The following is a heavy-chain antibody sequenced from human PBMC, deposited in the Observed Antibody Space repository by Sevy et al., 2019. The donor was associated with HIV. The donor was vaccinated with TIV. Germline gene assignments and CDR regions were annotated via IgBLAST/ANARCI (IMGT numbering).Heavy chain of an antibody. D-gene: IGHD5-12*01. CDR1: GGSISSGSYY. V-gene: IGHV4-61*02. CDR2: IYTSGST. CDR3: ARDSGTSGPGPYYYYYYMDV. J-gene: IGHJ6*03. Sequence: SETLSLTCTVSGGSISSGSYYWSWIRQPAGKGLEWIGRIYTSGSTNYNPSLKSRVTISVDTSKNQFSLKLSSVTAADTAVYYCARDSGTSGPGPYYYYYYMDVWGKGTTVTVSS.